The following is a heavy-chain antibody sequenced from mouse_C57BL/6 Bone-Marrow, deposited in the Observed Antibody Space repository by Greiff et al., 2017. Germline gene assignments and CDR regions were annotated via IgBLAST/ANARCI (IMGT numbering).Heavy chain of an antibody. CDR3: ARWGSIYYGNYYFDY. CDR2: IYPRSGNT. D-gene: IGHD2-1*01. V-gene: IGHV1-81*01. Sequence: QVQLQQSGAELARPGASVKLSCKASGYTFTSYGISWVKQRTGQGLEWIGEIYPRSGNTYYNEKFKGKATLTADQSSSTAYMELRSLTSEDSAVYFCARWGSIYYGNYYFDYWGQGTTLTVSS. CDR1: GYTFTSYG. J-gene: IGHJ2*01.